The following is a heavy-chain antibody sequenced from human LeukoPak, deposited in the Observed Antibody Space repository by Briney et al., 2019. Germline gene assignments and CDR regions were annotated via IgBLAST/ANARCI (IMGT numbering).Heavy chain of an antibody. D-gene: IGHD2-15*01. CDR3: ARGGDEDIVVVVAAYNWFDP. CDR2: IYYSGST. V-gene: IGHV4-38-2*02. Sequence: SETLSLTCSVSGDSIGTFYWSWIRQPPGKGLEWIGSIYYSGSTYYNPSLKSRVTISVDTSKNQFSLKLSSVTAADTAVYYCARGGDEDIVVVVAAYNWFDPWGQGTLVTVSS. J-gene: IGHJ5*02. CDR1: GDSIGTFY.